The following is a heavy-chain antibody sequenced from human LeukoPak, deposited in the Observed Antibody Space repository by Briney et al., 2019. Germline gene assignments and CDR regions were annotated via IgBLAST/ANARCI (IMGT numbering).Heavy chain of an antibody. J-gene: IGHJ4*02. CDR3: ARGRGSSSWYTKSF. V-gene: IGHV3-7*01. CDR1: GFTFSSYW. D-gene: IGHD6-13*01. Sequence: GGSLRLSCAASGFTFSSYWMSWVRQAPGKGLEWVAHIKQDGSEKYYVDSVKGRFTISRDNAKNSLYLQMNSLRAEDTAVYYCARGRGSSSWYTKSFWGQGTLVTVSS. CDR2: IKQDGSEK.